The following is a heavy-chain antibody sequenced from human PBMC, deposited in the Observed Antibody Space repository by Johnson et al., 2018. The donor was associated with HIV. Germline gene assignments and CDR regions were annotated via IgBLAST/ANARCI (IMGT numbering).Heavy chain of an antibody. D-gene: IGHD3-3*01. V-gene: IGHV3-7*01. Sequence: VQLVESGGGLIQPGGSLRLSCAASGFTFSAYWMTWVRQAPWKGLEWVAKIKQDGREKYYVDSVKGRFTISRDNAKNSLYLQMNSLRAEDTAVYYCAREGRGRGGITIFGDAFDIWGQGTMVTVSS. J-gene: IGHJ3*02. CDR1: GFTFSAYW. CDR3: AREGRGRGGITIFGDAFDI. CDR2: IKQDGREK.